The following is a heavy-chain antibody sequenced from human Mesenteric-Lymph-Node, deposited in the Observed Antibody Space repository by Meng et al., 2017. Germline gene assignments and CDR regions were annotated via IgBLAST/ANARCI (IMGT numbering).Heavy chain of an antibody. CDR2: INPNSGGT. CDR1: GYNVTGYY. CDR3: ARAYYYDSSGLDY. V-gene: IGHV1-2*06. J-gene: IGHJ4*02. Sequence: QVQLVKWGGEVKKPGASVKVSCKACGYNVTGYYMQWVRQAPGQGLEWMGRINPNSGGTNYAQKFQGRVTMTRDTSISTAYMELSRLRSDDTAVYYCARAYYYDSSGLDYWGQGTLVTVSS. D-gene: IGHD3-22*01.